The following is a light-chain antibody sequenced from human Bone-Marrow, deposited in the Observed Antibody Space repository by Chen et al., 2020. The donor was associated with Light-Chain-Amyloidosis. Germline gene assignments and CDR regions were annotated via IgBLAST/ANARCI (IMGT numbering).Light chain of an antibody. CDR3: QQYFGTPLT. CDR2: WAS. J-gene: IGKJ4*01. CDR1: QTVLYNSNNKNF. V-gene: IGKV4-1*01. Sequence: DIVMTQSPDSLAVPLGERATINCKSSQTVLYNSNNKNFLAWYQQKPGQSPKLLIYWASTREFGVPDRFSGSGSGTDFTLTISNLQAEDVAVYYCQQYFGTPLTFGGGTKVEIK.